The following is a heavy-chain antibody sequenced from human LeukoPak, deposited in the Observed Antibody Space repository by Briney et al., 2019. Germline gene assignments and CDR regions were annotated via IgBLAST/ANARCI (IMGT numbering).Heavy chain of an antibody. J-gene: IGHJ4*02. CDR2: IDSDGSDT. Sequence: SGGSLRLSCAASGFTFSIYWMHWVRQAPGKGLVWVSRIDSDGSDTTYADSVKGRFTISRDNTKNTLYLRMNSLRAEDTAVYCATRRTATSAFDYWGQGALVTVSS. CDR1: GFTFSIYW. D-gene: IGHD4-17*01. V-gene: IGHV3-74*01. CDR3: ATRRTATSAFDY.